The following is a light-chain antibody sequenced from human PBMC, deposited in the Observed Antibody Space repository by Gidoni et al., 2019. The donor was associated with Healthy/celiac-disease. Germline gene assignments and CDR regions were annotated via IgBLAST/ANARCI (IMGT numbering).Light chain of an antibody. J-gene: IGKJ4*01. CDR2: DAS. V-gene: IGKV3-11*01. CDR1: QSVSSY. Sequence: EMVLTQYPATLSLSPGESATLSCRASQSVSSYLAWYQQKPGQAPRLLIYDASNRATGIPARFSGSGSGTDFTLTISSLEPEDFAVYSCQQRSNWPLLTFGGGTKVEIK. CDR3: QQRSNWPLLT.